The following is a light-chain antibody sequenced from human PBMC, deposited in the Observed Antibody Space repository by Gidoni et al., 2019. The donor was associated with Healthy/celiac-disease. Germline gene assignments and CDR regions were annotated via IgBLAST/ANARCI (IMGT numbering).Light chain of an antibody. CDR1: SLRSYY. CDR3: NSRDSSGNHYV. V-gene: IGLV3-19*01. Sequence: SSELTQDPAVSVALGQTVRITCQGDSLRSYYASWYQQKPGQAPGLVIYGKNNRPSGIPDRFSGSRSGNTASLTITGAQAEDEADYYCNSRDSSGNHYVFGTGTKVTVL. J-gene: IGLJ1*01. CDR2: GKN.